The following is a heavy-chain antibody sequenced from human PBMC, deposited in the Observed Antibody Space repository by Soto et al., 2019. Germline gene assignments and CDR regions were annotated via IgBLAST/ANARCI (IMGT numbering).Heavy chain of an antibody. CDR3: ARDGVVPALTPFDY. D-gene: IGHD2-2*01. J-gene: IGHJ4*02. Sequence: SVKVSCKASGGTFSSYAISWVRQAPGQGLEWMGGIIPIFGTANYAQKFQGRVTITADESTSTAYMGLSSLRSEDTAVYYCARDGVVPALTPFDYWGQGTLVTVSS. V-gene: IGHV1-69*13. CDR1: GGTFSSYA. CDR2: IIPIFGTA.